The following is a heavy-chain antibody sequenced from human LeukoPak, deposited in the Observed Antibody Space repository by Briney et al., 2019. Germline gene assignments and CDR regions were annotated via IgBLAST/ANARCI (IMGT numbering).Heavy chain of an antibody. J-gene: IGHJ4*02. CDR1: GFSLSTSGMC. Sequence: SGPALVKPTQTLTLTCTFSGFSLSTSGMCVSWNRQPPGKALEWLARIDWDDDKYYSTSLKTRLTISKDTSKNQVVLTMTNMDPVDTATYYCARNSPIMVRGVVTSYYFDYWGQGTLVTVSS. D-gene: IGHD3-10*01. CDR3: ARNSPIMVRGVVTSYYFDY. CDR2: IDWDDDK. V-gene: IGHV2-70*11.